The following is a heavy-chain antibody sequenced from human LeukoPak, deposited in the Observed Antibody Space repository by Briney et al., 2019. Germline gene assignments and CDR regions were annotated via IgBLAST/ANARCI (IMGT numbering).Heavy chain of an antibody. J-gene: IGHJ3*02. Sequence: GGSLRLSCAASGFTVTTHYMTWVRQAPGKGLEWVSVIYAGGDTYYADSVKGRFIISRDDSKDTLYLQMNRLRAEDTAVYYCARVNSGLDAFDIWGQGTMVTVSS. D-gene: IGHD1-26*01. CDR3: ARVNSGLDAFDI. CDR2: IYAGGDT. CDR1: GFTVTTHY. V-gene: IGHV3-53*01.